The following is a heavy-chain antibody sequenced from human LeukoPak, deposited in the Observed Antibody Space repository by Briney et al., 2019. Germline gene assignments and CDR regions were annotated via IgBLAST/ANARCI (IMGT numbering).Heavy chain of an antibody. CDR1: GFTFSSYA. CDR2: TSGSGGSI. V-gene: IGHV3-23*01. CDR3: AKSGGYSYVENFDY. D-gene: IGHD5-18*01. Sequence: GGSLRLSCAASGFTFSSYAMNWVRQAPGKGLEWVSGTSGSGGSIFYADSVKGRFTMSRDNSKNTLYLQMNSLRAEDTAVYYCAKSGGYSYVENFDYWGQGTLVTVSS. J-gene: IGHJ4*02.